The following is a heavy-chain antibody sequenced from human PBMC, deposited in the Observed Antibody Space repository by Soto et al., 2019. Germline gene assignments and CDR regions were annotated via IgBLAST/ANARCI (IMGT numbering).Heavy chain of an antibody. V-gene: IGHV4-39*01. CDR1: GGSISSSSYY. J-gene: IGHJ4*02. Sequence: SETLSLTCTVSGGSISSSSYYWGWIRQPPGKGLEWIGSIYYSGSTYYNPSLKSRVTISVDTSKNQFSLKLSSVTAADTAVYYCARLQPVVARDYWGQGTLVTVSS. D-gene: IGHD5-12*01. CDR2: IYYSGST. CDR3: ARLQPVVARDY.